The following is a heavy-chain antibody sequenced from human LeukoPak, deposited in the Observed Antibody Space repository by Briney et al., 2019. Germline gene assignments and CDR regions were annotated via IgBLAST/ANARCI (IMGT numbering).Heavy chain of an antibody. D-gene: IGHD1-20*01. J-gene: IGHJ4*02. CDR3: VAYNWNYPDY. V-gene: IGHV3-74*01. CDR2: IRTDGNT. CDR1: GFSFSSYY. Sequence: GGSLRLSCAASGFSFSSYYMYWVRQVPEKGLVWVSRIRTDGNTAYADSVKGRFTISRDNAKNTLYLQMNSLRAEDTAVYYCVAYNWNYPDYWGQGTLVTVSS.